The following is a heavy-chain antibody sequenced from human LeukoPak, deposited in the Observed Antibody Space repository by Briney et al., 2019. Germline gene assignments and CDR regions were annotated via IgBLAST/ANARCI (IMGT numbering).Heavy chain of an antibody. Sequence: SETLSLTCTVSGGSISSYYWTWIRQPPGKGLEWIAYIYYSGNTNYNPSLKSRVTISLDTSRNQFSLKLSSVTAADTAVYYCARRARATAGGDYFDYWGQGTLVTVSS. CDR2: IYYSGNT. CDR1: GGSISSYY. J-gene: IGHJ4*02. V-gene: IGHV4-59*08. D-gene: IGHD6-13*01. CDR3: ARRARATAGGDYFDY.